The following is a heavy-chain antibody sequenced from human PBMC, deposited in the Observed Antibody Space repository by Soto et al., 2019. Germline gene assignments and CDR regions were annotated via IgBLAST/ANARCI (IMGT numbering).Heavy chain of an antibody. J-gene: IGHJ6*02. CDR2: IDPSDSYT. V-gene: IGHV5-10-1*01. CDR1: GYSFTSYW. D-gene: IGHD2-2*01. CDR3: ARWDIVVVPAAAYYYYGMYV. Sequence: PGESLKISCKGSGYSFTSYWISWVRQMPGKGLEWMGRIDPSDSYTNYSPSFQGHVTTSADKSISTAYLQWSSLKASDTAMYYCARWDIVVVPAAAYYYYGMYVWGQGTTVTVSS.